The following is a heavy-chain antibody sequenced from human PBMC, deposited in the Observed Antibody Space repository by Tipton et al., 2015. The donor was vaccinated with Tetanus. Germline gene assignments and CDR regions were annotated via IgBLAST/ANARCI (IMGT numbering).Heavy chain of an antibody. D-gene: IGHD3-9*01. CDR1: GGSISSGGYY. V-gene: IGHV4-31*03. J-gene: IGHJ4*02. Sequence: LRLSCTVSGGSISSGGYYWSWIRQHPGKGLEWIGYIYYSGSTYYNPSLKSRVTISVDTSKNQFSLKLSSVTAADTAVYYCARNVLRYFDWLYWGQGTLVTVSS. CDR2: IYYSGST. CDR3: ARNVLRYFDWLY.